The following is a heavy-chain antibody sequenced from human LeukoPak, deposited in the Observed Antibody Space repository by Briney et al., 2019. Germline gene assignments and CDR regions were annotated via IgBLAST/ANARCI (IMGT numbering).Heavy chain of an antibody. J-gene: IGHJ4*02. D-gene: IGHD1-26*01. Sequence: GGSLRLSCAASVFTFSSYGMSWVRQAPGKGLEWVSAISGSGGSTYYADSVKGRFTISRDNSKNTLYLQMNSLRAEDTAVYYCARDLYGSGSYLLWGQGTLVTVSS. CDR3: ARDLYGSGSYLL. CDR1: VFTFSSYG. V-gene: IGHV3-23*01. CDR2: ISGSGGST.